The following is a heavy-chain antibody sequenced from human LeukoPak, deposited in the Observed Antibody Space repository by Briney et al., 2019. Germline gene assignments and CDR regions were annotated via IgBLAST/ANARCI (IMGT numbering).Heavy chain of an antibody. V-gene: IGHV3-30*02. CDR1: GFTFSSYG. D-gene: IGHD3-22*01. Sequence: GGSLRLSCAASGFTFSSYGMHWVRQAPGKGLEWVAFIRYDGSNKYYADSVKGRFTISRDNSKNSLYLQMNSLRAEDTAVFYCAKACQYYDSSGYSAFCGSDYWGQGTLVTVSS. J-gene: IGHJ4*02. CDR2: IRYDGSNK. CDR3: AKACQYYDSSGYSAFCGSDY.